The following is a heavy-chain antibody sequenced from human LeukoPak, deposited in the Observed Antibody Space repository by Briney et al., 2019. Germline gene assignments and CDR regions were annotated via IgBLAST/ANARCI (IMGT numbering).Heavy chain of an antibody. D-gene: IGHD6-19*01. CDR3: ARDFSGKYCSDY. CDR1: GFTFSSYG. Sequence: GGSLRLSCAASGFTFSSYGMHWVRQAPGKGLEWVAFISYDGSIKYYADSVKGRFTISRDNSENTVYLQMSSLRAEDTAVYYCARDFSGKYCSDYWGQGTLVTVSS. J-gene: IGHJ4*02. CDR2: ISYDGSIK. V-gene: IGHV3-30*19.